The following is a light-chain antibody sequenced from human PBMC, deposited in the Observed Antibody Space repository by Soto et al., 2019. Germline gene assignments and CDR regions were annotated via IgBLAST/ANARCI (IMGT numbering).Light chain of an antibody. CDR2: SNN. CDR1: SSNIGINP. J-gene: IGLJ3*02. Sequence: QSVLTQPPSVSGTPGQTVTISCSGSSSNIGINPVNWYQQVPGTAPKVLMYSNNQRPSGVPDRFSGSKSGTSASLAISGLQSEDEADYYCAAWDDSLNGWVFGGGIKLTVL. V-gene: IGLV1-44*01. CDR3: AAWDDSLNGWV.